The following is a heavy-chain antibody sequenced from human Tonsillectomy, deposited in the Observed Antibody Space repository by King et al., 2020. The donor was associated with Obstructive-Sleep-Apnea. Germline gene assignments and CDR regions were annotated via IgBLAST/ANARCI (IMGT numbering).Heavy chain of an antibody. CDR1: GNTFTSYD. CDR3: ARSKGPGAFDI. V-gene: IGHV1-8*01. J-gene: IGHJ3*02. CDR2: MSPSSGST. Sequence: QLVQSGAEVKKPGASVKVSCKASGNTFTSYDINWVRQATGRGLEWMAWMSPSSGSTAHAQKFQGRVTMTRSASNSTAYMDLSSLQSEDTAVYYCARSKGPGAFDIWGQGTMVIVSS.